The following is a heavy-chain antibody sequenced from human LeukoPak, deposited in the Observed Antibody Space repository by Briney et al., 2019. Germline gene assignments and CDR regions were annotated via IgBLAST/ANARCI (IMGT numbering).Heavy chain of an antibody. Sequence: SETLSLTCAVYGGSFSGYYWSWIRQPPGKGLEWIGEINHSGSTNYNPSLKSRVTISVDTSKNQFSLKLSSVTAADPAVYYCARGGNYDILTGLHWFDPWGQGTLVTVSS. J-gene: IGHJ5*02. CDR1: GGSFSGYY. CDR3: ARGGNYDILTGLHWFDP. CDR2: INHSGST. V-gene: IGHV4-34*01. D-gene: IGHD3-9*01.